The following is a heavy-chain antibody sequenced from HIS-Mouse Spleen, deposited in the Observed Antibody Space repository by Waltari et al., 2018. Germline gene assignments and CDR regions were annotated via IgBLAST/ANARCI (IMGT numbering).Heavy chain of an antibody. D-gene: IGHD6-19*01. CDR3: ARGGHIAVAGTGWFDP. Sequence: QVQLVQSGAEVKKPGASVKVSCKASGYTFPSYDSNWVRKANGQGLEWKGWMNPNSGNTGYAQKFQGRVTMTRNTSISTAYMELSSLRSEDTAVYYCARGGHIAVAGTGWFDPWGQGTLVTVSS. CDR1: GYTFPSYD. CDR2: MNPNSGNT. V-gene: IGHV1-8*01. J-gene: IGHJ5*02.